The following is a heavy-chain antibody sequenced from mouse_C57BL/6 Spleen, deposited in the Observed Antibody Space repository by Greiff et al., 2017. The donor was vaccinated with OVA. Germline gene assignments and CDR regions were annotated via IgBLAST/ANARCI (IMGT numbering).Heavy chain of an antibody. CDR3: AREGLYYYGSSWYFDV. CDR1: GISITTGNYR. Sequence: EVKVVESGPGLVKPSQTVFLTCTVTGISITTGNYRWSWIRQFPGNKLEWIGYIYYSGTITYNPSLTSRTTITRDTPKNQFFLEMNSLTAEDTATYYCAREGLYYYGSSWYFDVWGTGTTVTVSS. D-gene: IGHD1-1*01. V-gene: IGHV3-5*01. CDR2: IYYSGTI. J-gene: IGHJ1*03.